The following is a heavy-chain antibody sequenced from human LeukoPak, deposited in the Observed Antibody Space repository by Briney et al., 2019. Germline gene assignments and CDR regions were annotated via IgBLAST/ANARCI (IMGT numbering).Heavy chain of an antibody. CDR2: IYIGGTT. Sequence: GGSLRLSCAASGFTVSTNYMTWVRQAPGKGLEWVSVIYIGGTTYYAASVKGRFSISRDNSKNTLYLQMNSLRAEDTAVYYCVRHSSSGYYFDYWGQGTLVTVSS. CDR1: GFTVSTNY. CDR3: VRHSSSGYYFDY. J-gene: IGHJ4*02. D-gene: IGHD3-22*01. V-gene: IGHV3-66*04.